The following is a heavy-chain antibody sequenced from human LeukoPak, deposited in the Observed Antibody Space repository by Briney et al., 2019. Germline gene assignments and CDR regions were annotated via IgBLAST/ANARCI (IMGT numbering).Heavy chain of an antibody. V-gene: IGHV1-69*06. CDR2: IIPIFGTA. CDR3: ATAGGSYQGSYFDY. D-gene: IGHD1-26*01. CDR1: GGTFSSYA. Sequence: GASVKVSCKASGGTFSSYAISWVRQAPGQGLEWMGGIIPIFGTANYAQKFQGRVTMTEDTSTDTAYMELSSLRSEDTAVYYCATAGGSYQGSYFDYWGQGTLVTVSS. J-gene: IGHJ4*02.